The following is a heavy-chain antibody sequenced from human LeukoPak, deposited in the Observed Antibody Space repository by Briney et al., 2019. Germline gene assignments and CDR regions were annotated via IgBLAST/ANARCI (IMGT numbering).Heavy chain of an antibody. CDR1: GFTVSSNY. D-gene: IGHD5-24*01. CDR3: ARSMATIPTPGGY. CDR2: INSDGSST. Sequence: GGSLRLSCAASGFTVSSNYMSWVRQAPGKGLVWVSRINSDGSSTSYADSVKGRFTISRDNAKNTLYLQMNSLRAEDTAVYYCARSMATIPTPGGYWGQGTLVTVSS. V-gene: IGHV3-74*01. J-gene: IGHJ4*02.